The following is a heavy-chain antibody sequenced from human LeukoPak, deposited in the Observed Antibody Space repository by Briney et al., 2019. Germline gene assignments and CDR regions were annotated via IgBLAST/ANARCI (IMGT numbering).Heavy chain of an antibody. Sequence: SSETLSLTCTVSGGSISSYYWSWIRQPAGKGLEWIGRIYTSGSTNYNPSLKSRVTMSVDTSKNQFSLKLSSVTAGDTAVYYCARGRTYSSGWYWSLYFDYWGQGTLVTVSS. V-gene: IGHV4-4*07. CDR3: ARGRTYSSGWYWSLYFDY. CDR1: GGSISSYY. J-gene: IGHJ4*02. D-gene: IGHD6-19*01. CDR2: IYTSGST.